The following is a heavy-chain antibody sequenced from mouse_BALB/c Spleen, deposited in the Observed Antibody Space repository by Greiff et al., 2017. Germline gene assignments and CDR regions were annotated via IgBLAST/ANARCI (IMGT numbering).Heavy chain of an antibody. CDR1: GFTFSSFG. CDR3: ARGGTITYAMDY. D-gene: IGHD1-1*02. V-gene: IGHV5-17*02. J-gene: IGHJ4*01. Sequence: EVHLVESGGGLVQPGGSRKLSCAASGFTFSSFGMHWVRQAPEKGLEWVAYISSGSSTIYYADTVKGRFTISRDNPKNTLFLQMTSLRSEDTAMYYCARGGTITYAMDYWGQGTSVTVSS. CDR2: ISSGSSTI.